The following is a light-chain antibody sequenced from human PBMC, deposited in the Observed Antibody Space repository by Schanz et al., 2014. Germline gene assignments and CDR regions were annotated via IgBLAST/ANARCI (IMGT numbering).Light chain of an antibody. V-gene: IGKV3-20*01. CDR2: GAS. J-gene: IGKJ1*01. CDR1: QSVSSTY. CDR3: QHYYNWPRT. Sequence: EIVLTQSPGTLSLSPGERATLSCRASQSVSSTYLAWYQQRPGQAPRLLIYGASNRATGIPARFSGGGSGTDFTLTISSLEPEDFAVYYCQHYYNWPRTFGQGTKVEIK.